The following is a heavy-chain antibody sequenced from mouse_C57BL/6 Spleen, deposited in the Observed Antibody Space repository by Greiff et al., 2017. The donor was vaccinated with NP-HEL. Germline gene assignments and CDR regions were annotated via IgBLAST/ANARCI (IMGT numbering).Heavy chain of an antibody. D-gene: IGHD1-1*01. V-gene: IGHV1-26*01. J-gene: IGHJ4*01. CDR2: INPNNGGT. CDR1: GYTFTDYY. CDR3: ARPYYYGSSYDAMDY. Sequence: EVQLQQSGPGLVKPGASVKISCKASGYTFTDYYMNWVKQSHGKSLEWIGDINPNNGGTSYNQKFKGKATLTVDKSSSTAYMELRSLTSEDSAVYYCARPYYYGSSYDAMDYWGQGTSVTVSS.